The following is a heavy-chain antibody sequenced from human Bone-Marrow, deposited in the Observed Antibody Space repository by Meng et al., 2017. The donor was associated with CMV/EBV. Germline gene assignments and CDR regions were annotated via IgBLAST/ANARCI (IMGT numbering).Heavy chain of an antibody. CDR3: AHLGPGHCSSTSCFGAFDF. CDR1: GFSLTTSGVA. Sequence: SGPTLVKPTQTLTLTCTFSGFSLTTSGVAVGWIRQPPGKALEWLALIYWNDDERYSPSLKSRVTITKDISKNQVVLTMSNMDPVDTATYYCAHLGPGHCSSTSCFGAFDFWGRGTTVTVSS. D-gene: IGHD2-2*01. CDR2: IYWNDDE. J-gene: IGHJ3*01. V-gene: IGHV2-5*01.